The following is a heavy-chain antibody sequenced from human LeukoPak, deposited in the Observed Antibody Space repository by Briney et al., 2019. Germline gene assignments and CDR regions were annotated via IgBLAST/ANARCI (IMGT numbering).Heavy chain of an antibody. CDR2: ISSDGRVG. V-gene: IGHV3-48*04. CDR3: ARDTLNGPFVISLDY. CDR1: GFTFSSYG. Sequence: GRSLRLSCAASGFTFSSYGMHWVRQAPGKGLEWVSHISSDGRVGRYVDSVRGRFTMSRDNAKNLLFLQMNGLRAEDTAVYYCARDTLNGPFVISLDYWGQGALVTVSS. D-gene: IGHD3-9*01. J-gene: IGHJ4*02.